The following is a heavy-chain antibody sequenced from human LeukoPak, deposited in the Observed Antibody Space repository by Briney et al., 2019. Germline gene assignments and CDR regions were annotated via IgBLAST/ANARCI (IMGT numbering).Heavy chain of an antibody. V-gene: IGHV3-48*01. D-gene: IGHD3-10*01. Sequence: PGGFLRLSCAASGFTFSSYSMNWVRQAPGKGLEWVSYISSSSTIYYADSVKGRFTISRDNAKNSLYLQMNSLRAEDTAVYYCATELLWFGELFRDFDYWGQGTLVTVSS. CDR1: GFTFSSYS. CDR3: ATELLWFGELFRDFDY. J-gene: IGHJ4*02. CDR2: ISSSSTI.